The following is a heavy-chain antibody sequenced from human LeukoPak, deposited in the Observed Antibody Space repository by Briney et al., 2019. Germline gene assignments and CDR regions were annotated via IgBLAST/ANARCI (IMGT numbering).Heavy chain of an antibody. V-gene: IGHV3-49*04. D-gene: IGHD3-22*01. Sequence: PGGSLRLSCAASGFTVSSNYMSWVRQAPGKGLEWVGFIRSKTYRGTAEYAASVKGRFTISRDDSKSIAYLQANSLKTDDTAVYYCTSVYDTSAYYHSGVDYWGQGTLVTVSS. CDR3: TSVYDTSAYYHSGVDY. CDR1: GFTVSSNY. J-gene: IGHJ4*02. CDR2: IRSKTYRGTA.